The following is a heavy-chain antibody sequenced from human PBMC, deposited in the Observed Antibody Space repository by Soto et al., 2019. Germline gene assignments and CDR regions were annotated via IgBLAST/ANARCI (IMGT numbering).Heavy chain of an antibody. J-gene: IGHJ5*02. Sequence: SETLSLTCAVSGGSISSGGYSWSWIRQPPGKGLEWIGYIYHSGSTYYNPSLKSRVTISVDRPKDQFSLKLSSVTAADTAVYYCARVETGYFDWGGGWFEPWGQGTLVTVSS. D-gene: IGHD3-9*01. V-gene: IGHV4-30-2*01. CDR3: ARVETGYFDWGGGWFEP. CDR2: IYHSGST. CDR1: GGSISSGGYS.